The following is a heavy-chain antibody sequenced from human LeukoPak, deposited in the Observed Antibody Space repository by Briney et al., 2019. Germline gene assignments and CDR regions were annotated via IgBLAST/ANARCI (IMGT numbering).Heavy chain of an antibody. CDR1: GFTFSSYS. V-gene: IGHV3-21*01. CDR2: ISSSSSYI. CDR3: ASVGNVETDY. D-gene: IGHD5-24*01. J-gene: IGHJ4*02. Sequence: GGSLRLSCAASGFTFSSYSMNWVRQASGKGLEWVSSISSSSSYIYYADSVKGRFTISRDNAKNSLFLQMNSLRAEDTAVYYCASVGNVETDYWGQGTLVTVSS.